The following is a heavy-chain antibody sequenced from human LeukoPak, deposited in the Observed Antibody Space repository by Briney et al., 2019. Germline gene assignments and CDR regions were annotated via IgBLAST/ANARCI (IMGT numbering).Heavy chain of an antibody. CDR2: INPNSGGT. CDR3: ARGYSSSLDPRVLGY. J-gene: IGHJ4*02. CDR1: GYTFTGYY. D-gene: IGHD6-6*01. Sequence: ASVKVSCKASGYTFTGYYMHWVRQAPGQGLEWMGWINPNSGGTNYAQKFQGRVTMTRDTSISTAYMELSRLRSDDTAVYYCARGYSSSLDPRVLGYWGQGTLVTVSS. V-gene: IGHV1-2*02.